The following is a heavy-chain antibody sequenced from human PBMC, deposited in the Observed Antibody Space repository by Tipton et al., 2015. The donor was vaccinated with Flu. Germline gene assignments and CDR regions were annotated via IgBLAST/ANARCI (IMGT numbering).Heavy chain of an antibody. CDR2: IHYSGKT. CDR1: GFTVSDFY. V-gene: IGHV4-59*02. CDR3: ARDRKVNGFWTGYERYGMDV. J-gene: IGHJ6*02. Sequence: LRLSCSASGFTVSDFYMSWVRQAPGKGLEWIGNIHYSGKTYYNMPLKSRVTISVDTSNNQFSLKLTSVTAADTGLYYCARDRKVNGFWTGYERYGMDVWGQGTTVTVSS. D-gene: IGHD3/OR15-3a*01.